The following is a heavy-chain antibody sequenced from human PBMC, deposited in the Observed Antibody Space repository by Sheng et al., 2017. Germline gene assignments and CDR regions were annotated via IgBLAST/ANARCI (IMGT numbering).Heavy chain of an antibody. Sequence: QVQLQESGPGLVKPSETLSLTCAVSGYSISSGYYWGWIRQPPGKGLEWIGSIYHSGSTYYNPSLKSRVTISVDTSKNQFSLKLSSVTAADTAVYYCARGDVYYYGSGSFTDYWGQGTLVTVSS. J-gene: IGHJ4*02. V-gene: IGHV4-38-2*01. CDR2: IYHSGST. CDR3: ARGDVYYYGSGSFTDY. CDR1: GYSISSGYY. D-gene: IGHD3-10*01.